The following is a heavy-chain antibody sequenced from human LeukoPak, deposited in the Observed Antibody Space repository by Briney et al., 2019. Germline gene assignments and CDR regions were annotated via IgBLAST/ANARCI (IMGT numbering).Heavy chain of an antibody. CDR3: ARDGDYDILTGYSYPTARSYYGMDV. CDR1: GGSISSYY. V-gene: IGHV4-4*07. CDR2: IYTSGST. Sequence: SETLSLTCTVSGGSISSYYWSWIRQPAGKGLEWIGRIYTSGSTNYNPSLKSRVTMSVDTSKNQFSLKLSSVTAADTAVYYCARDGDYDILTGYSYPTARSYYGMDVWGQGTTVTVSS. J-gene: IGHJ6*02. D-gene: IGHD3-9*01.